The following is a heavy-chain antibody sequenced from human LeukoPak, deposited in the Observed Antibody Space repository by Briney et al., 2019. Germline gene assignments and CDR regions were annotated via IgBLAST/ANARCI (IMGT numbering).Heavy chain of an antibody. D-gene: IGHD5-12*01. V-gene: IGHV3-48*04. Sequence: GGSLRLSCAASGFTFSSYSMNWVRQAPGKGLQWVSYISSTGTTIYYADSVKGRFTISRDNAKNSLSLQMNSLRAEDTAVYYCARERVATGGDAFDIWGQGTMVTVSS. CDR2: ISSTGTTI. J-gene: IGHJ3*02. CDR3: ARERVATGGDAFDI. CDR1: GFTFSSYS.